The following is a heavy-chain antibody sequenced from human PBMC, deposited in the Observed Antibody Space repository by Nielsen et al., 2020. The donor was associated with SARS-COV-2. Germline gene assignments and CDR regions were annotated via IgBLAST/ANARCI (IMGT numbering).Heavy chain of an antibody. CDR2: IYHSGST. Sequence: SETLSLTCAVSGYPISSGYYWGWIRQPPGKGLEWIGSIYHSGSTYYNPSLKSRVTISVDTSKNQFSLKLSSVTAADTAVYYCASPTIHSSGWFFDYWGQGTLVTVSS. D-gene: IGHD6-19*01. J-gene: IGHJ4*02. V-gene: IGHV4-38-2*01. CDR3: ASPTIHSSGWFFDY. CDR1: GYPISSGYY.